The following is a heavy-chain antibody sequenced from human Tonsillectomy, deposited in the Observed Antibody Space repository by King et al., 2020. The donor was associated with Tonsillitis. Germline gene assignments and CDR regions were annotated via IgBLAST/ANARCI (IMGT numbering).Heavy chain of an antibody. V-gene: IGHV3-21*01. CDR1: RFTFSNYN. J-gene: IGHJ6*02. CDR3: ARAGFTIPNSYGMDV. Sequence: VQLVESGGGLVKPGGSLRLSCAASRFTFSNYNMNWVRPAPGKGLEWVSSISSSSSYIYYADSVKGQFTVSRDDDKNSLYLQMNSLRAEDTAVYYCARAGFTIPNSYGMDVWGQGTTVSVSS. D-gene: IGHD3-3*01. CDR2: ISSSSSYI.